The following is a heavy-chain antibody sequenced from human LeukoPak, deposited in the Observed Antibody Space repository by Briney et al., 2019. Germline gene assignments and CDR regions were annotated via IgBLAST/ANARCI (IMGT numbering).Heavy chain of an antibody. J-gene: IGHJ3*02. Sequence: ASVKVSCKASGYTFTSYYMHWVRQAPGQGLEWMGIINPSGGSTSYAQKFQGRVTMTRDTSTSTVYMELSSLRSEDTAVYYCARDRKYYYDSSGYPAFGAFDIWGQGTMVTVSS. CDR1: GYTFTSYY. CDR2: INPSGGST. V-gene: IGHV1-46*01. CDR3: ARDRKYYYDSSGYPAFGAFDI. D-gene: IGHD3-22*01.